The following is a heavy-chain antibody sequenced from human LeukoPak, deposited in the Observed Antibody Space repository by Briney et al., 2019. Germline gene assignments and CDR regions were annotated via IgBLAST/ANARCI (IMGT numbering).Heavy chain of an antibody. J-gene: IGHJ4*02. CDR2: ISGDGYST. CDR1: GFTFVDYA. V-gene: IGHV3-43*02. CDR3: AKGGRDTAMATAY. D-gene: IGHD5-18*01. Sequence: GGSLRLSCAASGFTFVDYAMHWVRQPPGKGLEWVSLISGDGYSTYYADSVKGRFTISRDNSKNSLYLQMNSLRTEDTAFYYCAKGGRDTAMATAYWGQGTLVTVSS.